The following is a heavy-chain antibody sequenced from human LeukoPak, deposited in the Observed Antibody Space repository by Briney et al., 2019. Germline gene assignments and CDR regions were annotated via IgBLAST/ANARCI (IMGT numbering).Heavy chain of an antibody. CDR1: GFTFSSYG. CDR3: AKEVVPAAYYYYGMDV. CDR2: ISYDGSNK. V-gene: IGHV3-30*18. D-gene: IGHD2-2*01. Sequence: GSLRLSRAASGFTFSSYGMHWVRQAPGKGLEWVAVISYDGSNKYYADSVKGRFTISRDNSKNTLYLQMNSLRAEDTAVYYCAKEVVPAAYYYYGMDVWGKGTTVTVSS. J-gene: IGHJ6*04.